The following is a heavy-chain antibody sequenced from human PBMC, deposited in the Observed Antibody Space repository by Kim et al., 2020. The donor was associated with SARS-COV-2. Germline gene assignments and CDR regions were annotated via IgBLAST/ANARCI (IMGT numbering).Heavy chain of an antibody. J-gene: IGHJ5*02. Sequence: DSVKGRFTISRDNSKNTLYLQMNSLRAEDTAVYYCAKDLGMVGAQVKFDPWGQGTLVTVSS. D-gene: IGHD1-26*01. CDR3: AKDLGMVGAQVKFDP. V-gene: IGHV3-23*01.